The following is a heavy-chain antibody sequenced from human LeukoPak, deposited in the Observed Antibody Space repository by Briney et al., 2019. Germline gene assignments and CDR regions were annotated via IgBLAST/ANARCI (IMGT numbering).Heavy chain of an antibody. Sequence: GGSLRLSCAASGFTFSDYYMSWIRQAPGKGLEWVSYISSSGSTIYYADSVKGRFTISRDNAKNSLYLQMNSLRAEDTAVYYCARVSDGSGSYYTNLYPDFDYWGQGTLVTVFS. D-gene: IGHD3-10*01. V-gene: IGHV3-11*01. J-gene: IGHJ4*02. CDR1: GFTFSDYY. CDR2: ISSSGSTI. CDR3: ARVSDGSGSYYTNLYPDFDY.